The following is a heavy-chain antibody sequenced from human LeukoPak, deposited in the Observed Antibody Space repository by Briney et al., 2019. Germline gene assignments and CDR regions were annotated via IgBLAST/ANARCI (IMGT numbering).Heavy chain of an antibody. J-gene: IGHJ4*02. CDR2: IYSGGST. CDR3: ARDRRDSYGYFDY. D-gene: IGHD5-18*01. V-gene: IGHV3-66*01. Sequence: PGGSLRLSCAASGFTVSSNYMSRVRQAPGKGLEWVSVIYSGGSTYYADSVKGRFTISRDNSKNTLYLQMNSLRAEDTAVYYCARDRRDSYGYFDYWGQGTLVTVSS. CDR1: GFTVSSNY.